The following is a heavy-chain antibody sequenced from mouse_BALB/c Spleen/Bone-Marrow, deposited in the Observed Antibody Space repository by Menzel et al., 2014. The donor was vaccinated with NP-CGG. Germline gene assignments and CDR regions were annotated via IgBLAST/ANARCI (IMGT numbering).Heavy chain of an antibody. CDR3: ARDKGRVFFDY. V-gene: IGHV7-3*02. CDR2: IRNKANGYTT. CDR1: GFTFTDYY. Sequence: EVQGVESGGGLVQPGGSLRLSCATSGFTFTDYYMNWVRQPPGKALEWLGFIRNKANGYTTEYSASVKSRFTISRDSSQNILYLQMNTLRADDSATYYCARDKGRVFFDYWGQGTTLTVSS. J-gene: IGHJ2*01.